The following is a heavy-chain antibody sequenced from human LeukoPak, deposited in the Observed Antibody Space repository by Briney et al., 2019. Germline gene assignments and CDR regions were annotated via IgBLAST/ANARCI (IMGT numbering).Heavy chain of an antibody. J-gene: IGHJ4*02. Sequence: GGSLRLSCAASGFSFDDYAMHWVRQAPGKGLEWVSLISWDGGMTDYADSVKGRFTTSRDNSKNSLYLDMMSLRVEDIAFYYCAKDSTVVGAMGFDSWGQGTLVTVSS. CDR3: AKDSTVVGAMGFDS. CDR1: GFSFDDYA. D-gene: IGHD1-26*01. CDR2: ISWDGGMT. V-gene: IGHV3-43D*03.